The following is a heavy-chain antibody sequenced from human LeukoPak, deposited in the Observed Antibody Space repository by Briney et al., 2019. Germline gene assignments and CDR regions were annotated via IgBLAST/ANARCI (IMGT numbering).Heavy chain of an antibody. J-gene: IGHJ3*02. D-gene: IGHD2-15*01. V-gene: IGHV4-38-2*02. CDR3: ARGYCSGGSCYQPPDAFDI. CDR1: GYSISSGYY. Sequence: PSETLSLTCTVSGYSISSGYYWGWIRQPPGKGLEWIGSIYHSGSTYYNPSLKSRVTISVDTSKNQFSLKLSSVTAADTAVYYCARGYCSGGSCYQPPDAFDIWGQGTMVTVSS. CDR2: IYHSGST.